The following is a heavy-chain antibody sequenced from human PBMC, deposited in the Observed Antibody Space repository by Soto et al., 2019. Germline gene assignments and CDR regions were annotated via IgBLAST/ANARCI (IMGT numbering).Heavy chain of an antibody. CDR2: ISGSGSTT. V-gene: IGHV3-11*01. CDR1: GFTFSDYY. J-gene: IGHJ4*02. CDR3: ARSSLTYFEF. Sequence: PRGVLRLSCTASGFTFSDYYMSWIRQAPGKGLEWLAYISGSGSTTYYTDSVKGRFAISRDNARTSLYLQINSLRVEDSAVYYCARSSLTYFEFWGQGTLVTVSS.